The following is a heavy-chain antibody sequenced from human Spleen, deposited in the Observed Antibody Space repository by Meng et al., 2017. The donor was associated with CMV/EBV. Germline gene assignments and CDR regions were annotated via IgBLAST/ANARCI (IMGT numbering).Heavy chain of an antibody. Sequence: ASVKVSCKASGYIFTNHGISWVRQAPGQGLEWMGWISAYNNNTNYAQNLQGRVTMTTDTSTSTAYMELRSLRSDDTAVYYCASYGDSSSYGMDVWGQGTTVTVSS. V-gene: IGHV1-18*01. CDR1: GYIFTNHG. CDR3: ASYGDSSSYGMDV. CDR2: ISAYNNNT. J-gene: IGHJ6*02. D-gene: IGHD6-13*01.